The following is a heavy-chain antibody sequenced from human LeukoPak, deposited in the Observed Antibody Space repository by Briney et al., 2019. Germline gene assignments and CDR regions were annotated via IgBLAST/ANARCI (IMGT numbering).Heavy chain of an antibody. D-gene: IGHD6-13*01. Sequence: GGSLRLSCAASVFTFSDFVMHWVRQAPGKGLEWVSFIRNDGSNDYYPDSVKGRFTISRDNSRTTLYLQMHSLRIEDTAVYYCVKGGSSSHNWFDPWGQGILVTVSS. V-gene: IGHV3-30*02. J-gene: IGHJ5*02. CDR3: VKGGSSSHNWFDP. CDR1: VFTFSDFV. CDR2: IRNDGSND.